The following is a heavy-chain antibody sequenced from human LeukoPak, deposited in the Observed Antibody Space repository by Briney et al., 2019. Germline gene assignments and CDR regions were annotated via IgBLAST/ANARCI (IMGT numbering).Heavy chain of an antibody. J-gene: IGHJ4*02. CDR2: ISSSSSYI. D-gene: IGHD3-22*01. CDR1: GFTFSSYS. Sequence: GGSLRLSCAASGFTFSSYSMNWVRQAPGKGLEWVSSISSSSSYIYYADSVKGRFTISRDNAKNSLYLQMNSLRAEDTAVYYCAREGADDSSGYYHYRGYYFDYWGQGTLVTVSS. V-gene: IGHV3-21*01. CDR3: AREGADDSSGYYHYRGYYFDY.